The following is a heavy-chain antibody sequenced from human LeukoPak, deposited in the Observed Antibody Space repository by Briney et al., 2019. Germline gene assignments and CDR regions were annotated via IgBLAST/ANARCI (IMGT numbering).Heavy chain of an antibody. CDR2: INPNSGGT. Sequence: GASVKVSYKASGYTFTSYGISWVRQAPGQGLEWMGWINPNSGGTNYAQKFQGRVTLTRDTSISTAYMELNSLISDDTAVYYCARCPGGYNWFDPWGQGTLVTVSS. V-gene: IGHV1-2*02. CDR1: GYTFTSYG. D-gene: IGHD3-10*01. J-gene: IGHJ5*02. CDR3: ARCPGGYNWFDP.